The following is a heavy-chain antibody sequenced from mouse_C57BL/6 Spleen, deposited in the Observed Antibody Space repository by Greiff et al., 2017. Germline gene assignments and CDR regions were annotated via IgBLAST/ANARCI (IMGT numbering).Heavy chain of an antibody. CDR2: ISDGGSYT. CDR1: GFTFSSYA. D-gene: IGHD2-3*01. CDR3: AREGGGARWLGFDAMDY. V-gene: IGHV5-4*01. J-gene: IGHJ4*01. Sequence: DVMLVESGGGLVKPGGSLKLSCAASGFTFSSYAMSWVRQTPEKRLEWVATISDGGSYTYYPDNVKGRFTISRDNAKNNLYLQMSHLKSEDTAMYYCAREGGGARWLGFDAMDYWGQGTSVTVSS.